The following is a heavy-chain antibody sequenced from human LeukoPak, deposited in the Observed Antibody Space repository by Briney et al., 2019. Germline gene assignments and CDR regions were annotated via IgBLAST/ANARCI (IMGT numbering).Heavy chain of an antibody. CDR3: AREPTGSYSFDF. V-gene: IGHV4-31*03. CDR1: GDSISSGGYY. Sequence: SQTLSLTCTVSGDSISSGGYYWSWLRQHPGKGLEWIGYIYNCGSTYYNPSLKSRVTISIDTSKRQFSLKLTSVTAADTAVYYCAREPTGSYSFDFWGQGTLVTVSS. D-gene: IGHD1-26*01. J-gene: IGHJ4*02. CDR2: IYNCGST.